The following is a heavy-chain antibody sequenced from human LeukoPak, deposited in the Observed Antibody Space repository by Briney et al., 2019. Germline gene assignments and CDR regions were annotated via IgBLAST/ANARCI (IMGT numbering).Heavy chain of an antibody. V-gene: IGHV3-23*01. J-gene: IGHJ6*02. CDR3: ASARVATIAHSSYYGMDV. D-gene: IGHD5-12*01. CDR1: GFTFSSYA. CDR2: ISGSGGST. Sequence: GGSLRLSCAASGFTFSSYAMSWVRQAPGKGREWVSAISGSGGSTYYADSVKGRFTISRDNSKNTLSLQINSRRAEDTVVYYGASARVATIAHSSYYGMDVWGQGTTVTVSS.